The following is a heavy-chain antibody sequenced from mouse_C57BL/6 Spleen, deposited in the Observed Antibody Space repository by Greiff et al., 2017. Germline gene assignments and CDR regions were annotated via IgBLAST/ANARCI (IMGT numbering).Heavy chain of an antibody. CDR1: GYTFTSYG. CDR3: ARGGTTVVSRYYAMDY. D-gene: IGHD1-1*01. CDR2: IYPRSGNT. Sequence: VKLMESGAELARPGASVKLSCKASGYTFTSYGISWVKQRTGQGLEWIGEIYPRSGNTYYNEKFKGKATLTADKSSSTAYMELRSLTSEDSAVYFCARGGTTVVSRYYAMDYWGQGTSVTVSS. J-gene: IGHJ4*01. V-gene: IGHV1-81*01.